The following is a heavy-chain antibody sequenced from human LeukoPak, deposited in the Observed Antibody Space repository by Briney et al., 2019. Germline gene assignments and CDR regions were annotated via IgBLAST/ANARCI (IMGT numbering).Heavy chain of an antibody. CDR3: ARLAVTGKNY. V-gene: IGHV4-59*01. CDR1: IASISGSY. D-gene: IGHD6-19*01. J-gene: IGHJ4*02. CDR2: MFYTGTT. Sequence: SATLSPTCPVSIASISGSYSTWIRQPPRRGLGSHAFMFYTGTTNYNASLRGRVTISIDKPKNQFSLKVTSVTSTDPPGNYFARLAVTGKNYWGQGTLVTVSS.